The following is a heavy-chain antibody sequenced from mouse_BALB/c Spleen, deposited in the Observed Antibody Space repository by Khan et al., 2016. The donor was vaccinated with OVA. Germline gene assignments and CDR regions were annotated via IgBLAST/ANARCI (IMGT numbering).Heavy chain of an antibody. J-gene: IGHJ4*01. V-gene: IGHV1S41*01. CDR3: ARENYYGRTGYAMDY. CDR2: IGPGSGSS. Sequence: DLVKPGASVKLSCKASGYTFTSYWINWIKQRPGQGLEWMGRIGPGSGSSYYNEVFKGKATLTVDTSSRTAYIQLSSLSSEDSAVYFYARENYYGRTGYAMDYWGQGTSVTVSS. D-gene: IGHD1-1*01. CDR1: GYTFTSYW.